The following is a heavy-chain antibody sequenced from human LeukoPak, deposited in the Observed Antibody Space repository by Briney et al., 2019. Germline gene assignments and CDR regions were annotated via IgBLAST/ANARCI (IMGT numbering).Heavy chain of an antibody. V-gene: IGHV4-34*01. D-gene: IGHD2-15*01. Sequence: SETLSLTCAVYGGSFSGYYWSWIRQPPGKGLERIGEINHSGSTNYNPSLKSRVTISVDTSKNQFSLKLSSVTAADTAVYYCARGAVAATDYYYYGMDVWGQGTTVTVSS. CDR3: ARGAVAATDYYYYGMDV. J-gene: IGHJ6*02. CDR1: GGSFSGYY. CDR2: INHSGST.